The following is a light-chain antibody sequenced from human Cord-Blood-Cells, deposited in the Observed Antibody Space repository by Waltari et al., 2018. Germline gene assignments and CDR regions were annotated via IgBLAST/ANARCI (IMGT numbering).Light chain of an antibody. CDR2: DVS. J-gene: IGLJ3*02. V-gene: IGLV2-14*03. CDR1: SSDVGGYNY. Sequence: QSALTQPASVSGSPGQSITISCTGTSSDVGGYNYVSWYQQHPGKAPKLMIYDVSNRPSGVSNRFSGSKSGTTASLTISGLQAEDEADYYCSSYTSSSTWVFGGGTKLTFL. CDR3: SSYTSSSTWV.